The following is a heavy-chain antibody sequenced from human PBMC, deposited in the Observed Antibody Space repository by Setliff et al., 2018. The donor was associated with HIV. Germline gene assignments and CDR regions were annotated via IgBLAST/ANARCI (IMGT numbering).Heavy chain of an antibody. CDR3: ARMSNYYYYYMDV. CDR1: GDSFNTSW. V-gene: IGHV5-51*01. CDR2: IFPGDSDT. Sequence: GESLTISCKGSGDSFNTSWIGWVRQMPGKGLEWMGIIFPGDSDTKYSPSFQGQVTISVDKSISTAYLQWTSLKASDTAMYYCARMSNYYYYYMDVWGKGTTVTVSS. J-gene: IGHJ6*03.